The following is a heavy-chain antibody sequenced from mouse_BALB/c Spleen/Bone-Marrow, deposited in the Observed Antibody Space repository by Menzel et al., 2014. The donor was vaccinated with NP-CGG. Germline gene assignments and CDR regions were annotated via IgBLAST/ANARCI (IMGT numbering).Heavy chain of an antibody. CDR1: GFTFTDYY. CDR3: ARDYGNYVRFAY. CDR2: IRNKANGYTT. Sequence: DVMLVESGEGLVQPGGSLRLSCATSGFTFTDYYMSWVRQPPGKALEWLGFIRNKANGYTTEYSASVKGRFTISRDNSQSILYLQMNTLRAEDSATYYCARDYGNYVRFAYWGQGTLVTVSA. D-gene: IGHD2-1*01. J-gene: IGHJ3*01. V-gene: IGHV7-3*02.